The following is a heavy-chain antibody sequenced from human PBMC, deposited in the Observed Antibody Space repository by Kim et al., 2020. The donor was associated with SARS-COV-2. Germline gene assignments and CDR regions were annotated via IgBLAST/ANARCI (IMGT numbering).Heavy chain of an antibody. CDR2: FNPGDGKP. CDR3: ATGQPVGGGSFGSCC. V-gene: IGHV1-24*01. D-gene: IGHD3-3*01. Sequence: ASVKVSCKASGYTFTNFNIHWVRQAPGQGLEWMGRFNPGDGKPVYALKFQGRVTMTKVTSTNTPYMELSSLRSDDTAVYYCATGQPVGGGSFGSCCWG. J-gene: IGHJ1*01. CDR1: GYTFTNFN.